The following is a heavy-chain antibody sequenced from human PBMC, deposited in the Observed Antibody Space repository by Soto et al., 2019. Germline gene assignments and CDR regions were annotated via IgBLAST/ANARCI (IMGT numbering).Heavy chain of an antibody. CDR1: GYTFTSYD. CDR2: MNPNSGNT. CDR3: AIEVAGRAYQPFCF. D-gene: IGHD2-15*01. V-gene: IGHV1-8*01. Sequence: QVQLVQSGAEVKKPGASVKVSCKASGYTFTSYDINWVRQATGQGLEWMGWMNPNSGNTGYAQKFQGRVTMTRDTSINAAYMELGSLRSEATAVYYCAIEVAGRAYQPFCFWGQGTLVTVSS. J-gene: IGHJ1*01.